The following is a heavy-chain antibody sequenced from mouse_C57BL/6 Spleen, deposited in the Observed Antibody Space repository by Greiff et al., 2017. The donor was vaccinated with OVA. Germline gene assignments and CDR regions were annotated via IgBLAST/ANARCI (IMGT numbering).Heavy chain of an antibody. CDR2: IWSGGST. Sequence: VKLVESGPGLVQPSQSLSITCTVSGFSLTSYGVHWVRQSPGKGLEWLGVIWSGGSTDYNAAFISRLSISKDTSKSQVVFKMNRLQADDTAIYYGARKPHSSGYAMDYWGQGTSVTVSS. D-gene: IGHD3-2*02. J-gene: IGHJ4*01. V-gene: IGHV2-2*01. CDR3: ARKPHSSGYAMDY. CDR1: GFSLTSYG.